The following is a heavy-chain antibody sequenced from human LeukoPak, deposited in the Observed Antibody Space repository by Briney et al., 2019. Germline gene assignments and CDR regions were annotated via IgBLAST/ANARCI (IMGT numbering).Heavy chain of an antibody. CDR2: INPNSGGT. CDR1: GYIFSDYY. CDR3: ARSIAARSDAFDI. D-gene: IGHD6-6*01. V-gene: IGHV1-2*02. Sequence: GASVKVSCKASGYIFSDYYMHWVRQAPGQGLEWMGWINPNSGGTNYAQKFQGRVTMTRDTSISTAYMELSRLRSDDTAVYYCARSIAARSDAFDIWGQGTMVTVSS. J-gene: IGHJ3*02.